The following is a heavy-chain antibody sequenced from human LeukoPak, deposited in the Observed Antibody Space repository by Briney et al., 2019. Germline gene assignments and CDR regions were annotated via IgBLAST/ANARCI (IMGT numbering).Heavy chain of an antibody. V-gene: IGHV1-46*01. Sequence: ASVKVSCRASGYTFTGYNMHWVRQAPAQGPEWMAIINPSSGSTAYAQKFQGRVTLTRDTSTNTHYMELSSLRSEDTAIYYCARDSSNWSFDYWGQGTPVTVSS. CDR2: INPSSGST. J-gene: IGHJ4*02. D-gene: IGHD6-13*01. CDR3: ARDSSNWSFDY. CDR1: GYTFTGYN.